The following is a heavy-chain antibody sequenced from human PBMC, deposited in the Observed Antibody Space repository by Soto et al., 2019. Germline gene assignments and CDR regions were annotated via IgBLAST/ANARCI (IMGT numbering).Heavy chain of an antibody. CDR2: IYYSGTT. D-gene: IGHD3-10*01. J-gene: IGHJ5*02. CDR1: GGSVSSGSYY. Sequence: SETLSLTCTVSGGSVSSGSYYWTWIRQPPGKGLEWLGYIYYSGTTNYNPPLKSRITISVDTSGNQFSLKLSSVTAADTAVYFCARSSGVSATYWFDAWGQGTLVTVSS. V-gene: IGHV4-61*01. CDR3: ARSSGVSATYWFDA.